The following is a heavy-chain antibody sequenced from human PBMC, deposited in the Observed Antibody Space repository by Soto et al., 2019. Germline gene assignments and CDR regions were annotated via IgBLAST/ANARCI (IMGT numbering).Heavy chain of an antibody. J-gene: IGHJ4*02. CDR1: GYTFTSYD. CDR3: ARGIREDVLRFLEWLLQHFDY. D-gene: IGHD3-3*01. V-gene: IGHV1-8*01. Sequence: QVQLVQSGAEVKKPGASVKVSCKASGYTFTSYDINWVRQATGQGLEWMGWMNPNSGNTGYAQKFQGRVTMTRNTSISTAYMELSSLRSEDTAVYYCARGIREDVLRFLEWLLQHFDYWGQGTLVTVSS. CDR2: MNPNSGNT.